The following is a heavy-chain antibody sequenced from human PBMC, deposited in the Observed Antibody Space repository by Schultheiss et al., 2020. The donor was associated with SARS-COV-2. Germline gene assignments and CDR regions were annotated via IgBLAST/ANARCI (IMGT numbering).Heavy chain of an antibody. CDR3: ARDLGGSGENAFDI. CDR2: ISSSSSYI. V-gene: IGHV3-11*06. Sequence: GGSLRLSCAASGFTFSDYYMSWIRQAPGKGLEWVSSISSSSSYIYYADSVKGRFTISRDNAKNSLYLQMNSLRAEDTAVYYCARDLGGSGENAFDIWGQGTMVTVSS. D-gene: IGHD1-26*01. CDR1: GFTFSDYY. J-gene: IGHJ3*02.